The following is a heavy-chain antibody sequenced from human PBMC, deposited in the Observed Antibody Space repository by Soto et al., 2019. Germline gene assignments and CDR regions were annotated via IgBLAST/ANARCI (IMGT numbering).Heavy chain of an antibody. D-gene: IGHD5-12*01. Sequence: PSETLSLTCTVSGGSINNYYWSWIRQPPEKGLEWIGYIYYSGSTNYNPSLKSRVTILVDTSKNQFSLKLNSVTAADTAVYYCARGPTRYYFDNWGQGTLVTVSS. CDR2: IYYSGST. V-gene: IGHV4-59*01. J-gene: IGHJ4*02. CDR1: GGSINNYY. CDR3: ARGPTRYYFDN.